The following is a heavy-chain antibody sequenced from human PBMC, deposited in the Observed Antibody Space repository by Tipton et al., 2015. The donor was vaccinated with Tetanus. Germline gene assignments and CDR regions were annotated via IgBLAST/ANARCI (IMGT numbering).Heavy chain of an antibody. CDR2: IYPGDSDT. D-gene: IGHD2-15*01. V-gene: IGHV5-51*01. Sequence: VQLVQSGGEVKKPGESLKISCKGSGYIFTNYWIGWVRQKPGKGLEWMGIIYPGDSDTRYSPSFQGQVTISVDKSINTAYLQWSSLKASDTSMFYCARVHCSDGVCNFDFWGQGALVTVAS. J-gene: IGHJ4*02. CDR3: ARVHCSDGVCNFDF. CDR1: GYIFTNYW.